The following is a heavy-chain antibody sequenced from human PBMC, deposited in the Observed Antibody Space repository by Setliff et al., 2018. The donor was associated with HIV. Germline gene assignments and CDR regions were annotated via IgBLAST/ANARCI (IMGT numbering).Heavy chain of an antibody. CDR2: IYHSGST. V-gene: IGHV4-38-2*01. J-gene: IGHJ6*02. CDR3: ARVGAEWGYYYGMDV. Sequence: SETLSLTCAVSDYSISSGYYWGWIRQPPGKGLEWIGGIYHSGSTYYNPSLKSRVTISVDTSKNQFSLKLSSVTAADTAVYYCARVGAEWGYYYGMDVWGQGTTVTVSS. D-gene: IGHD3-3*01. CDR1: DYSISSGYY.